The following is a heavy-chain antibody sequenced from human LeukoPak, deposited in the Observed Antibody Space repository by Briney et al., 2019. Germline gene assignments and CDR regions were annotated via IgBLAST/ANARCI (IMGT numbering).Heavy chain of an antibody. CDR3: ARCYGSGSYSFDY. V-gene: IGHV4-38-2*01. J-gene: IGHJ4*02. Sequence: SETLSLTCAVSGYSISSGYYWGWIRQPPGKGLEWIGSIYHSGSTYYNPSLKSRVTISVDTSKNQFSLKLSSVTAADTAVYYCARCYGSGSYSFDYWGQGTLVTVSS. CDR2: IYHSGST. D-gene: IGHD3-10*01. CDR1: GYSISSGYY.